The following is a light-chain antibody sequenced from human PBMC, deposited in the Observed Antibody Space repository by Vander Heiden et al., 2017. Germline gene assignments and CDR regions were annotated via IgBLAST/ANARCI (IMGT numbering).Light chain of an antibody. CDR3: CSYAGSSTWV. CDR1: SSDVGSYNL. Sequence: QSALTQPASVSGSPGRSITISCTGTSSDVGSYNLVSCYQQHPGKAPKLMIYEGSKRPSGVSNRFSGSKSGNTASLTISGLQAEDEADDYCCSYAGSSTWVFGGGTKLTVL. J-gene: IGLJ3*02. CDR2: EGS. V-gene: IGLV2-23*01.